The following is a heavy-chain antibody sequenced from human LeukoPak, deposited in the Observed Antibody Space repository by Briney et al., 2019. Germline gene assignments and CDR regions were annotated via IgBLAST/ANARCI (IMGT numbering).Heavy chain of an antibody. V-gene: IGHV1-18*01. J-gene: IGHJ1*01. CDR2: ISTYNGNT. Sequence: ASVKVSCKASGYTFTSYSINWVRQAPGQGLEWMGWISTYNGNTNYAQKLQGRVTMTTDTSTSTAYMELRSLRAEDTAVYYCVKGVVVAASVWEYFQHWGQGTLVTVSS. CDR1: GYTFTSYS. D-gene: IGHD2-15*01. CDR3: VKGVVVAASVWEYFQH.